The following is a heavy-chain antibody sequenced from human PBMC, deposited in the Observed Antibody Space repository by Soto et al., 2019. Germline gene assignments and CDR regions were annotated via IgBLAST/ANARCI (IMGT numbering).Heavy chain of an antibody. V-gene: IGHV3-23*01. D-gene: IGHD1-26*01. Sequence: EVQLLESGGGLVQPGGSLRLSCAASGFTFSSYAMSWVRQAPGKGLEWVSAISGSGGSTYYADSVKGRFTISRDNSKNTLYLQMNSLRAEDTAVYYCAKEWSRRLREPPPFDYWGQGTLVTVSS. CDR1: GFTFSSYA. CDR3: AKEWSRRLREPPPFDY. CDR2: ISGSGGST. J-gene: IGHJ4*02.